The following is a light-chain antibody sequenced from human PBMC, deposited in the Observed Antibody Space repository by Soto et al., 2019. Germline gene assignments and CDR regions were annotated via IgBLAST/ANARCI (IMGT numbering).Light chain of an antibody. CDR2: GAS. Sequence: EIVLTQSPGTLSLSPWESATLSCSASQSDSRSYLAWYQQKPGQAPRLLIYGASSRANGIPDRFSGSGSGTDFTLTISRLEPEDFAVYYCQQYGSSTGTFGQGTKVDIK. V-gene: IGKV3-20*01. CDR1: QSDSRSY. CDR3: QQYGSSTGT. J-gene: IGKJ1*01.